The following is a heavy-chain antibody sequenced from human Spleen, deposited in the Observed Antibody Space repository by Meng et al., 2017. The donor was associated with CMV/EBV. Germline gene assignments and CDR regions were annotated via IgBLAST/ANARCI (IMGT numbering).Heavy chain of an antibody. Sequence: GESLKISCAASGFTFSSYAMSWVRQAPGKGLEWVSAISGSGGSTYYADSGKGRFTITRDNSKNTLYLQMTSPRAEDTAVYYCAKEALGGGYWGQGTLVTVSS. V-gene: IGHV3-23*01. CDR1: GFTFSSYA. CDR2: ISGSGGST. J-gene: IGHJ4*02. D-gene: IGHD3-16*01. CDR3: AKEALGGGY.